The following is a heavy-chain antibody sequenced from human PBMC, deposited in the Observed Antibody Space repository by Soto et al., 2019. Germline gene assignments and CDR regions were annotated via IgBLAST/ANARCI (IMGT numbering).Heavy chain of an antibody. V-gene: IGHV1-69*13. CDR1: GGTFSSYA. Sequence: SVKVSCKASGGTFSSYAISWVRQAPGQGLEWMGGIIPIFGTANYAQKFQGRVTITADESTSTAYMELSSLRSEDTAVYYCARDSGVVAVAGYYGMDVWGQGTTVTVSS. CDR3: ARDSGVVAVAGYYGMDV. J-gene: IGHJ6*02. D-gene: IGHD6-19*01. CDR2: IIPIFGTA.